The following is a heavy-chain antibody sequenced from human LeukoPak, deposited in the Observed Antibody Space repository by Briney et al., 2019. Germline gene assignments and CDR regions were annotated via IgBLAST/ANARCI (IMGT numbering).Heavy chain of an antibody. D-gene: IGHD3-22*01. V-gene: IGHV4-59*01. Sequence: SETLSLTCTVSGGSISSYYWSWIRQPPGKGLEWIGYIYYSGSTNYNPSLKSRVTISVDTSKNQFSLKLSSVTAADTAVYYCARERDNSDYDSSGYYDCWGQGTLVTVSS. CDR2: IYYSGST. J-gene: IGHJ4*02. CDR1: GGSISSYY. CDR3: ARERDNSDYDSSGYYDC.